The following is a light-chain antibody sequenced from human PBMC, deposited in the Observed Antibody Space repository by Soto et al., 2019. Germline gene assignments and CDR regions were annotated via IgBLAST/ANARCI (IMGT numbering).Light chain of an antibody. CDR1: SSDIGNYNY. Sequence: QSALTQPASVSGSPGQSITISCTGNSSDIGNYNYVSWYQHHPGKAPKLIIFEVSNRPSGVSNRFSGSKSGDTASLTISGLQAEDEADYYCRSYTTRSILYMFGPGTKVTIL. CDR3: RSYTTRSILYM. J-gene: IGLJ1*01. V-gene: IGLV2-14*01. CDR2: EVS.